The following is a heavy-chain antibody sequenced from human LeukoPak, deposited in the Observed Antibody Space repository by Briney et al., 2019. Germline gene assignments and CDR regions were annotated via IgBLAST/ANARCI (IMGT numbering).Heavy chain of an antibody. Sequence: GASVKVSCKASGYTFTSYYMHWVRQAPGQGLEWMGRIIPILGIANYAQKFQGRVTITADKSTSTAYMELSSLRSEDTAVYYCATPRPYYYDSSGPYYPFDYWGQGTLVTVSS. CDR2: IIPILGIA. CDR1: GYTFTSYY. D-gene: IGHD3-22*01. J-gene: IGHJ4*02. CDR3: ATPRPYYYDSSGPYYPFDY. V-gene: IGHV1-69*02.